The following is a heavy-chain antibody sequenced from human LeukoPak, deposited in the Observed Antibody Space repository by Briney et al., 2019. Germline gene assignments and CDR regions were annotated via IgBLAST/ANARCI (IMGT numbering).Heavy chain of an antibody. Sequence: PGGSLRLSCAAPGFTFSDYYMSWIRQAPGKGLEWVSYISSSGGTISYADSVKGRFTISRDNAKKSLYLQMNSLRAEDTAVYYCARGPVSSSGFFGYWGQGTLVTVSS. D-gene: IGHD6-19*01. CDR2: ISSSGGTI. CDR3: ARGPVSSSGFFGY. J-gene: IGHJ4*02. V-gene: IGHV3-11*01. CDR1: GFTFSDYY.